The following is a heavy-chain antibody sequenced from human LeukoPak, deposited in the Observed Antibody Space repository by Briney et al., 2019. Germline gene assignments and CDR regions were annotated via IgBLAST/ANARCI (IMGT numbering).Heavy chain of an antibody. CDR1: GGTFSSYA. D-gene: IGHD6-19*01. CDR2: IIPILGIA. J-gene: IGHJ4*02. CDR3: ARDRPYTGGWRGFDY. V-gene: IGHV1-69*04. Sequence: SVKVSCKASGGTFSSYAISWVRQAPGQGLEWMGRIIPILGIANYAQKFQGRVTITADKSTSTAYMELSSLRSEDTAVYYCARDRPYTGGWRGFDYWGQGTLVTVSS.